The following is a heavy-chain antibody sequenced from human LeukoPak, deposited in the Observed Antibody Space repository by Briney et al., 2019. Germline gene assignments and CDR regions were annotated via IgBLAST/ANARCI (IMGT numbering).Heavy chain of an antibody. Sequence: ASVKVSCKASGYTFTSYYMHWVRQAPGQGLEWMGIINPSGGSTSYAQKFQGRVTMTRDTSTSTVYMELSSLRSEDTAVYYCAREGYYESSGYPCDAFDIWGQGTMVTVSS. CDR1: GYTFTSYY. CDR3: AREGYYESSGYPCDAFDI. CDR2: INPSGGST. J-gene: IGHJ3*02. V-gene: IGHV1-46*01. D-gene: IGHD3-22*01.